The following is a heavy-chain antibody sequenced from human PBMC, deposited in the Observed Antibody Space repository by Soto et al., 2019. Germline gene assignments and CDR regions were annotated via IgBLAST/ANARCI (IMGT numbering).Heavy chain of an antibody. CDR3: ASSTLDFWSGYYAYYYYMDV. CDR2: IYSGGST. CDR1: GFTVSSNY. V-gene: IGHV3-53*04. Sequence: GGSLRLSCAASGFTVSSNYMIWVRQTPGKGLEWVSVIYSGGSTYYADSVKGRFTISRHNSKNTLYLQMNSLRAEDTAVYYCASSTLDFWSGYYAYYYYMDVWGKGTTVTVSS. D-gene: IGHD3-3*01. J-gene: IGHJ6*03.